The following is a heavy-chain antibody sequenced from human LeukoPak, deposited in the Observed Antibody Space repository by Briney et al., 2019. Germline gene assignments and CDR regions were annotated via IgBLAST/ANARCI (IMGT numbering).Heavy chain of an antibody. D-gene: IGHD2-15*01. Sequence: SETLSLTCTVSGGSISSGGYYWSWIRQPPGKGLEWIGYIYYSGSTYYNPSLKSRVTISVDTSKNQFSLKLSSVTAADTAVYYCARGIGYCSGGSCYSDNAFDIWGQGTMVTVSS. CDR1: GGSISSGGYY. CDR3: ARGIGYCSGGSCYSDNAFDI. CDR2: IYYSGST. V-gene: IGHV4-31*03. J-gene: IGHJ3*02.